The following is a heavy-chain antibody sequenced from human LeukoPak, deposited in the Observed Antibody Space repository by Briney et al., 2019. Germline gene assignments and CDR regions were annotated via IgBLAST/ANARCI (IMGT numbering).Heavy chain of an antibody. CDR1: GGSIRSYY. CDR3: ARHRSGSGTYYNWFDP. V-gene: IGHV4-59*08. Sequence: PSETLSLTCTVSGGSIRSYYWSWIRQPPGKGLEWIGYIYDSGSTNYNPSLKSRVTISVDTSKKQFSLKLSSVTAADTAVYYCARHRSGSGTYYNWFDPWGQGTLVTVSS. D-gene: IGHD3-10*01. J-gene: IGHJ5*02. CDR2: IYDSGST.